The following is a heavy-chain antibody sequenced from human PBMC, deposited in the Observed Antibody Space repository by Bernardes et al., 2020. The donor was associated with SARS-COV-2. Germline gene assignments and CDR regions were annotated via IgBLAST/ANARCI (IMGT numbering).Heavy chain of an antibody. V-gene: IGHV3-33*01. Sequence: GGSLRLSCAASGFTFSSYGMHWVRQAPGKGLEWVAVIWYDGSNKYYADSVKGRFTISRDNSKNTLYLQMNSLRAEDTAVYYCARVVSYYYGMDVWGQGTTVTVSS. D-gene: IGHD2-15*01. J-gene: IGHJ6*02. CDR2: IWYDGSNK. CDR1: GFTFSSYG. CDR3: ARVVSYYYGMDV.